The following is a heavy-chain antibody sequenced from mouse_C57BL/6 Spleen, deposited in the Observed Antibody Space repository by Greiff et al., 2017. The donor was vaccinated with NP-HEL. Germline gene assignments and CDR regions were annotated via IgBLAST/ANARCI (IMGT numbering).Heavy chain of an antibody. CDR3: ARGDGNYAWFAY. J-gene: IGHJ3*01. V-gene: IGHV1-69*01. Sequence: QVQLQQSGAELVMPGASVKLSCKASGYTFTSYWMHWVKQRPGQGLEWIGEIDPSDSYTNYNQKFKGKSTLTVDKSSSTAYMQLSSLTSEDSAVYYCARGDGNYAWFAYWGQGTLVTVSA. CDR1: GYTFTSYW. D-gene: IGHD2-1*01. CDR2: IDPSDSYT.